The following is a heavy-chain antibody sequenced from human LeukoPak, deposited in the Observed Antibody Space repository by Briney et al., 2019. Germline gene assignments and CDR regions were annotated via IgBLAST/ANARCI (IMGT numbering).Heavy chain of an antibody. CDR1: GGTFSSYA. V-gene: IGHV1-69*01. D-gene: IGHD3-22*01. CDR3: ARPVSNDSSGSQCTDVFNI. CDR2: IIPIFGTA. J-gene: IGHJ3*02. Sequence: ASVKVSCKASGGTFSSYAISWVREAPGQGLEWMGGIIPIFGTANYAQKFQGRVTITADDSTSTAYMELSSLRSEDTAVYYCARPVSNDSSGSQCTDVFNIWGQGTMVTVSS.